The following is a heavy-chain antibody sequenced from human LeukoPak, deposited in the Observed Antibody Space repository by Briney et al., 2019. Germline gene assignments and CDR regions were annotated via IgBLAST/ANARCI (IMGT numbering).Heavy chain of an antibody. V-gene: IGHV4-59*08. Sequence: SETLSLTCTVSGGSISSYYWSWIRQPPGKRLEWIGYFFYSGSTNYNPSLKSRVTISVDTSKNQFSLKLSSVTTADMAVYYCARHKGSGSYYPYGMDVWGQGTTVTVSS. D-gene: IGHD3-10*01. CDR1: GGSISSYY. CDR3: ARHKGSGSYYPYGMDV. J-gene: IGHJ6*02. CDR2: FFYSGST.